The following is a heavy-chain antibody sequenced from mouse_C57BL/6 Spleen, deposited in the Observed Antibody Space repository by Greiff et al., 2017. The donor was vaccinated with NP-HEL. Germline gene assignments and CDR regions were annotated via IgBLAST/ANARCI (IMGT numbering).Heavy chain of an antibody. CDR2: INPNNGGT. J-gene: IGHJ4*01. CDR1: GYTFTDYY. CDR3: VLEAMDY. Sequence: EVQLQQSGPELVKPGASVKISCKASGYTFTDYYMNWVKQSHGKSLEWIGDINPNNGGTSYNQKFKGKATLTVDKSSSTAYMELRSLTSEDSAVYYCVLEAMDYWGQGTSVTVSS. V-gene: IGHV1-26*01.